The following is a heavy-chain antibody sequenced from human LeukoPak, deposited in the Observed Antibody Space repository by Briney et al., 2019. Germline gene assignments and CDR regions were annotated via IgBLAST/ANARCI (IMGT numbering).Heavy chain of an antibody. V-gene: IGHV3-21*01. CDR2: ITSGGDYI. CDR3: ARGHYDVLAASYKWTPDY. CDR1: GFTFNTFN. D-gene: IGHD3-9*01. J-gene: IGHJ4*02. Sequence: AEGSLRLSCAASGFTFNTFNMNWVRQAPGKGLEWVSSITSGGDYIYYADSVKGRFTTSRDNAKNSLSLQLNSLRVEDTAVYYCARGHYDVLAASYKWTPDYWGQGTLVTVSS.